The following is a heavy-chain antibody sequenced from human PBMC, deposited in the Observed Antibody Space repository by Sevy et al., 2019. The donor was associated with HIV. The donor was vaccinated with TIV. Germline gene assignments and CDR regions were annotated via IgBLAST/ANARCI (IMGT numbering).Heavy chain of an antibody. D-gene: IGHD6-19*01. CDR3: ASDSSGSDWYFDL. Sequence: GGSLRLSCAASGFTFSSYSMNWVHQAPGKGLEWVSYISSSSSTIYYADSVKGRFTISRDNAKNSLYLQMNSLRDEDTAVYYCASDSSGSDWYFDLWGRGTLVTVSS. V-gene: IGHV3-48*02. J-gene: IGHJ2*01. CDR1: GFTFSSYS. CDR2: ISSSSSTI.